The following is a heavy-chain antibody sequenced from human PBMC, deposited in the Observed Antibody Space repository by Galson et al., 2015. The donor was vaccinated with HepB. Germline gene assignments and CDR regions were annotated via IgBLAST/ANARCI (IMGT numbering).Heavy chain of an antibody. CDR2: IYSGGTT. D-gene: IGHD5/OR15-5a*01. CDR1: GFTVSSTY. V-gene: IGHV3-53*01. CDR3: ARSLRYYFYYMDV. J-gene: IGHJ6*03. Sequence: SLRLSCAASGFTVSSTYMSWVRQAPGKGLEWVSIIYSGGTTYYTDSVKGRFTISRDNSGNTLYLQMNSLRAEDTAVYYCARSLRYYFYYMDVWGKGPRSPSP.